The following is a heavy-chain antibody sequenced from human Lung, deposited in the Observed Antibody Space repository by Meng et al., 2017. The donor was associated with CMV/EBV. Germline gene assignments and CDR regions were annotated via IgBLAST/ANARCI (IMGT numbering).Heavy chain of an antibody. J-gene: IGHJ4*02. D-gene: IGHD3-10*01. V-gene: IGHV3-30*02. CDR3: AKDMGFGELSY. Sequence: SGASAGFACSSCGMRWVRQAPVKGLGWVAFRRYDGSNKYYADSVKGRFTISRDKSKNTLYLQMNSLRAEDTAVYYCAKDMGFGELSYWGQGTLVTVSS. CDR1: GFACSSCG. CDR2: RRYDGSNK.